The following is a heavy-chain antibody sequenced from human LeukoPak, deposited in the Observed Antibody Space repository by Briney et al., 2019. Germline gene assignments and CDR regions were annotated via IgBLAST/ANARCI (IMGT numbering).Heavy chain of an antibody. V-gene: IGHV3-33*01. J-gene: IGHJ4*02. CDR2: IWYDGSNK. CDR3: ASHYSSSWRYYFDY. Sequence: AGGSLRLSCAASGFTFSSYGMHWVRQAPGKGLEWVAVIWYDGSNKYYADSVKGRFTISRDNSKNTLYLQMNSLRAEDTAVYYCASHYSSSWRYYFDYWGQGTLVTVSS. CDR1: GFTFSSYG. D-gene: IGHD6-13*01.